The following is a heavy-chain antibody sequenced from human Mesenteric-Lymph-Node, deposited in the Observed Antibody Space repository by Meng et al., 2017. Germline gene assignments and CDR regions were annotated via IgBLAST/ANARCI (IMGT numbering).Heavy chain of an antibody. J-gene: IGHJ4*02. CDR1: GFTFSSYG. D-gene: IGHD4-23*01. V-gene: IGHV3-33*01. Sequence: GESLKISCAASGFTFSSYGMHWVRQAPGKGLEWVAVIWYDGSNKYYADSVKGRFTISRDNSKNTLYLQMNSLRAEDTAVYYCARDSTVVNLDPATFDYWGQGTLVTVSS. CDR3: ARDSTVVNLDPATFDY. CDR2: IWYDGSNK.